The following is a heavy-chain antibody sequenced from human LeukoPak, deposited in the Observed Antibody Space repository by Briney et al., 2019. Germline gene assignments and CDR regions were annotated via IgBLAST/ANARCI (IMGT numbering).Heavy chain of an antibody. CDR1: GFTFSSYA. V-gene: IGHV3-23*01. CDR3: AKGPYCSGGSCYSLLFDY. D-gene: IGHD2-15*01. J-gene: IGHJ4*02. CDR2: ISGSGGST. Sequence: GGSLRLSCAASGFTFSSYAMSWVRQAPGKGLEWVLAISGSGGSTYYADSVKGRFTISRDNSKNTLYLQMNSLRAEDTAVYYCAKGPYCSGGSCYSLLFDYWGQGTLVTVSS.